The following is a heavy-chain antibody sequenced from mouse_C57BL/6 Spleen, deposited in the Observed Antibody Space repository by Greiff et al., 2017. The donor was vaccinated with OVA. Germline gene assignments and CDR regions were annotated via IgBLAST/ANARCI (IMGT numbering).Heavy chain of an antibody. V-gene: IGHV7-3*01. D-gene: IGHD2-4*01. CDR3: ASLYDYGFAY. CDR1: GFTFTDYY. CDR2: IRNKANGYTT. J-gene: IGHJ3*01. Sequence: EVQRVESGGGLVQPGGSLSLSCAASGFTFTDYYMSWVRQPPGKALEWLGFIRNKANGYTTEYSASVKGRFTISRDNSQSILYLQMNALRAEDSATYYCASLYDYGFAYWGQGTLVTVSA.